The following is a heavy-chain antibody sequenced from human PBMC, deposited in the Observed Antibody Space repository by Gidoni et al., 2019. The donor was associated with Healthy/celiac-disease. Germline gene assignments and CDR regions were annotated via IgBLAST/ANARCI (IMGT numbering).Heavy chain of an antibody. V-gene: IGHV3-11*06. CDR2: NSSSSSDT. Sequence: QVQLVESGGGLVKPGGSLRLSCAASGFTFSDSYMSWIRQAPGKGLEWVSYNSSSSSDTNYADSVKGRFTISRENAKNSLYLQMNSLRAEDTAVYYCARDLGVAAAGNYYGMDVWGQGTTVTVSS. CDR1: GFTFSDSY. J-gene: IGHJ6*02. CDR3: ARDLGVAAAGNYYGMDV. D-gene: IGHD6-13*01.